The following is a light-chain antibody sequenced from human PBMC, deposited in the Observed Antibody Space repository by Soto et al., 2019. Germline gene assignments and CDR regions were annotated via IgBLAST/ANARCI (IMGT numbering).Light chain of an antibody. CDR3: QQYNSWPLT. J-gene: IGKJ4*01. CDR2: DIS. CDR1: QSVSSN. V-gene: IGKV3D-15*01. Sequence: ETVMTQSPATLSVSPGERATLSCRASQSVSSNLAWYQQKPGQPPRLLIYDISTRATGIPTRFSGSGSGTEFTLTISSLQSEDFAVYYCQQYNSWPLTFGGGTKVDIX.